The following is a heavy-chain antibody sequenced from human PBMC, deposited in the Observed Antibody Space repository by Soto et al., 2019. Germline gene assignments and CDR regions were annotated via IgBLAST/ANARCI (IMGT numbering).Heavy chain of an antibody. CDR1: GEMFTSYY. D-gene: IGHD3-22*01. CDR3: ARDGWLGYYYDSSGYPAY. J-gene: IGHJ4*02. CDR2: VNPTGGGT. V-gene: IGHV1-46*01. Sequence: GASVKVSCKASGEMFTSYYIHWVRQAPGQGLEWMGRVNPTGGGTRYTQKFQGRVTMTRDTSTSTVHTELTSLRYEDTAVYYCARDGWLGYYYDSSGYPAYWGQGTTVTVSS.